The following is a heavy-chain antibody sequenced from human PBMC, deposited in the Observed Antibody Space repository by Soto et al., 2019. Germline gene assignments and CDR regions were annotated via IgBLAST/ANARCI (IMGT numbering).Heavy chain of an antibody. J-gene: IGHJ4*02. Sequence: ASVKVSCKGAGYTFSNYYMHWVRQAPGQGLEWMGIINPSGDSTSYAQEFQGRVTMTRETSTSTLYMELSSLRSEDTAVYYCTRSACGGDCQWGQGTLVTVSS. CDR2: INPSGDST. CDR1: GYTFSNYY. CDR3: TRSACGGDCQ. V-gene: IGHV1-46*01. D-gene: IGHD2-21*02.